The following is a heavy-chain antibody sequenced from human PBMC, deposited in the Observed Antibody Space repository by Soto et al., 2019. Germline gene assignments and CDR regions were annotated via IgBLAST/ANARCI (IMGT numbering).Heavy chain of an antibody. CDR3: ARGRCSATYCYANFDS. J-gene: IGHJ4*02. CDR1: GGSFSGYY. CDR2: INHSGST. Sequence: QVQLQQWGAGLLKPSETLSLTCAVYGGSFSGYYWSWIRQPPGKGLEWIGEINHSGSTNYNPSLKSRVTMSADTAKGQFSLKLSAVTAEDTAVYYCARGRCSATYCYANFDSWCQGTLVTVSS. V-gene: IGHV4-34*01. D-gene: IGHD2-15*01.